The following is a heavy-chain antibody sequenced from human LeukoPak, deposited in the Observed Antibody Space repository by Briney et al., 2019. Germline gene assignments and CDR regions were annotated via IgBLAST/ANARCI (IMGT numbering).Heavy chain of an antibody. CDR2: IYTSGST. CDR1: GGSISSGSYY. J-gene: IGHJ3*02. Sequence: SETLSLTCTISGGSISSGSYYWSWIRQPAGKGLELIGRIYTSGSTNYNPSLKSRVTISVDTSKNQFSLKLSSVTAADTAVYYCARDLVSGDYTYAFDIWGQGTMVTVSS. V-gene: IGHV4-61*02. CDR3: ARDLVSGDYTYAFDI. D-gene: IGHD4-11*01.